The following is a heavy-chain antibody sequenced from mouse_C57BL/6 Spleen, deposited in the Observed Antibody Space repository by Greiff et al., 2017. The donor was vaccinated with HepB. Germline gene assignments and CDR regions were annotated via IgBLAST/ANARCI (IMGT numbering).Heavy chain of an antibody. J-gene: IGHJ4*01. D-gene: IGHD2-1*01. Sequence: EVQLVESGGGLVQPKGSLKLSCAASGFTFNTYAMHWVRQAPGKGLEWVARIRSKSSNYATYYADSVKDRFTISRDDSQSMLYLQMNNLKTEDTAMYYCVRDGPPYGNYVGYYAMDYWGQGTSVTVSS. CDR1: GFTFNTYA. CDR2: IRSKSSNYAT. V-gene: IGHV10-3*01. CDR3: VRDGPPYGNYVGYYAMDY.